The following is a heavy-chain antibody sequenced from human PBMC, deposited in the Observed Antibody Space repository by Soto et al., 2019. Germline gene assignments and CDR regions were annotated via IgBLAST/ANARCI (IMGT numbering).Heavy chain of an antibody. CDR3: ARERYQVISDGMDV. CDR1: GGTFSSY. Sequence: GASVKVSCKASGGTFSSYVHWVREAPGQGLEWMGWINPETGGTSYAQKFQGRVTLSRDTSINTAYLELSRLRFDDAAVYFCARERYQVISDGMDVWGQGTTVTVSS. D-gene: IGHD2-2*01. J-gene: IGHJ6*02. V-gene: IGHV1-2*02. CDR2: INPETGGT.